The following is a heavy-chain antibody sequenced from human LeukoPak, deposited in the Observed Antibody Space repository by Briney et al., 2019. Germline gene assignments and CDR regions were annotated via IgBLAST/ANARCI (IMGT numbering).Heavy chain of an antibody. CDR1: GGSISSGGYY. CDR2: IYYSGST. V-gene: IGHV4-31*03. J-gene: IGHJ5*02. CDR3: ARGGCSSTSCYLVPSNWFDP. D-gene: IGHD2-2*01. Sequence: SQTLSLTCTVSGGSISSGGYYWSWIRQHPGKGLEWIGYIYYSGSTYYNPSLKSRVTISVDTSKNQFPLKLSSVTAADTAVYYCARGGCSSTSCYLVPSNWFDPWGQGTLVTVSS.